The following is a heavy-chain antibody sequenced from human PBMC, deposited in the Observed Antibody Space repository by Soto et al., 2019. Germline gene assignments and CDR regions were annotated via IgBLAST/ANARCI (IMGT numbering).Heavy chain of an antibody. J-gene: IGHJ4*02. Sequence: SETLSLTCTVSGDSISSSSFYWGWIRQPPGKGLEWIGHTFHTGATYQNPTLKSRLRMSVDTSKNQFSLNLSSVTATDTAVYYCARRRIVPTTNFDYWGQGTLVTVSS. CDR1: GDSISSSSFY. CDR3: ARRRIVPTTNFDY. CDR2: TFHTGAT. D-gene: IGHD2-21*01. V-gene: IGHV4-39*01.